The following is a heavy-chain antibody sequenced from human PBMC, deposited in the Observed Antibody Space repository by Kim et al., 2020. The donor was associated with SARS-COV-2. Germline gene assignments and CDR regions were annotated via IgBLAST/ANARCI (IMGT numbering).Heavy chain of an antibody. CDR3: ARDPDEWLRLRGGTVTKAHDY. J-gene: IGHJ4*02. Sequence: ASVKVSCKASGYTFTSYYMHWVRQAPGQGLEWMGIINPSGGSTSYAQKFQGRVTMTRDTSTSTVYMELSSLRSEDTAVYYCARDPDEWLRLRGGTVTKAHDYWGQGTLVTVSS. V-gene: IGHV1-46*01. CDR2: INPSGGST. CDR1: GYTFTSYY. D-gene: IGHD5-12*01.